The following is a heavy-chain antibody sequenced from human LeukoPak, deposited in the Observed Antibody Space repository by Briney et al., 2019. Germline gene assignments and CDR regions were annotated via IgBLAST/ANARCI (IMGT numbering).Heavy chain of an antibody. CDR1: VGSISGHY. CDR3: ARFGVDYDMDV. V-gene: IGHV4-59*11. D-gene: IGHD3-16*01. J-gene: IGHJ6*02. CDR2: IHYSGRP. Sequence: SETLSLTCTVPVGSISGHYWTWIRQPPGKGLEWIGQIHYSGRPDYNPSLKSRVTISVDTSKNQLSLKVTSVTGADTAVYYCARFGVDYDMDVWGQGTTVTVSS.